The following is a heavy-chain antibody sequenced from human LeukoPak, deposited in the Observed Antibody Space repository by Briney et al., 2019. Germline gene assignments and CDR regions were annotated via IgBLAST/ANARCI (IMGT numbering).Heavy chain of an antibody. D-gene: IGHD2-15*01. J-gene: IGHJ5*02. CDR1: GGSISSGDYY. V-gene: IGHV4-30-4*08. Sequence: SETLSLTCTVSGGSISSGDYYWSWIRQPPGKGLEWIGYIYYSGSTYYNPSLKSRVTISVDTSKNQFSLKLSSVTAADTAVYYCARALVGVVTPHNWFDPWGQGTLVTVS. CDR2: IYYSGST. CDR3: ARALVGVVTPHNWFDP.